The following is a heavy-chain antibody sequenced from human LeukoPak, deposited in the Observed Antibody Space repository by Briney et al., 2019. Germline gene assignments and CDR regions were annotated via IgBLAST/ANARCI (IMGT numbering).Heavy chain of an antibody. V-gene: IGHV4-31*03. CDR3: ARDDSSGYYLDY. D-gene: IGHD3-22*01. J-gene: IGHJ4*02. CDR2: IYYSGST. CDR1: GGSISSGGYY. Sequence: PSETLSLTCTVSGGSISSGGYYWSWIRQHPGKGLEWIGYIYYSGSTYYNPSLKSRVTISVDTSKNQFSLKLSSMTAADTAVYCCARDDSSGYYLDYWGQGTLVTVSS.